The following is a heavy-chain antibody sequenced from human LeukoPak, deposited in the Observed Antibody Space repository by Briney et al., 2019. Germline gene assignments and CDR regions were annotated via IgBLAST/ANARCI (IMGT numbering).Heavy chain of an antibody. Sequence: SETLSLTCSVYGGSFSGYYWSWIRQPPGKGLEWIGEIDHSGSTNYNPSLESRVTISVDTSKNQFSLKLSSVTAADTAVYYCARPARYSSGYLNVWGQGTTVTVSS. CDR2: IDHSGST. CDR3: ARPARYSSGYLNV. J-gene: IGHJ6*02. CDR1: GGSFSGYY. D-gene: IGHD3-22*01. V-gene: IGHV4-34*01.